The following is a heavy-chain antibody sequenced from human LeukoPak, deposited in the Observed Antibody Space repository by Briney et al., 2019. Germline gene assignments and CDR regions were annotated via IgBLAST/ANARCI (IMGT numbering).Heavy chain of an antibody. D-gene: IGHD6-13*01. V-gene: IGHV4-34*01. J-gene: IGHJ6*03. CDR3: ARGPPGLARIAAAGLVYYYYMDV. CDR1: GGSFSGYY. CDR2: INHSGST. Sequence: PSETLSLTCAVYGGSFSGYYWSWIRQPPGKGLELIGEINHSGSTNYNPSLKSRVTISVDTSKNQFSLKLSSVTAADTAVYYCARGPPGLARIAAAGLVYYYYMDVWGKGTTVTVSS.